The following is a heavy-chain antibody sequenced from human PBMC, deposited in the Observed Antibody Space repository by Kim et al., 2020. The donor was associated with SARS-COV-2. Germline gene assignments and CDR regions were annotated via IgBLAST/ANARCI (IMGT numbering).Heavy chain of an antibody. J-gene: IGHJ6*02. CDR2: ISSSSSYI. V-gene: IGHV3-21*01. CDR3: ARDRAVLLVVSDYYYGMDV. Sequence: GGSLRLSCAASGFTFSSYSMNWVRQAPGKGLEWVSSISSSSSYIYYADSVKGRFTISRDNAKNSLYLQMNSLRAEDTAVYYCARDRAVLLVVSDYYYGMDVWGQGTTVTVSS. D-gene: IGHD3-10*01. CDR1: GFTFSSYS.